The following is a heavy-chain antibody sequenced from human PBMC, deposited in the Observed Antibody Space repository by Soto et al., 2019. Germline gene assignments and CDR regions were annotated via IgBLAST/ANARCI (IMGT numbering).Heavy chain of an antibody. V-gene: IGHV4-59*01. CDR3: ARGLGDYGEIDY. D-gene: IGHD4-17*01. CDR1: GGSISSYY. CDR2: IYYSGST. J-gene: IGHJ4*02. Sequence: ASETLSLTCTVSGGSISSYYWSWIRQPPGKGLEWIGYIYYSGSTNYNPSLKSRVTISVDTSKNQFSLKLSSVTAADTAVYYCARGLGDYGEIDYWGQGTLVTVSS.